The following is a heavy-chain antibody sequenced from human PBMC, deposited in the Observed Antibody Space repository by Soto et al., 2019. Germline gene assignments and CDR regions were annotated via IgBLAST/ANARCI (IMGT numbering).Heavy chain of an antibody. CDR3: ARGGQYSYYCFLYVCMDV. J-gene: IGHJ6*02. CDR1: GYTFTNHG. CDR2: ISAHNGNT. V-gene: IGHV1-18*04. Sequence: GASVKVSCKASGYTFTNHGVSWARQAPGQGLEWMGWISAHNGNTNYAQNFQGRVTMTTDRSASTASMDLRSLRSDDTAIYYCARGGQYSYYCFLYVCMDVWGQGTTVTVSS. D-gene: IGHD3-22*01.